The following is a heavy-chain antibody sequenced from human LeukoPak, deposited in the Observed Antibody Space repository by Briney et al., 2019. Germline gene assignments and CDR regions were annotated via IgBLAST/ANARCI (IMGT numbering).Heavy chain of an antibody. J-gene: IGHJ3*02. CDR3: AKDRYGSSWNDAFDI. CDR1: GFTFSSYA. D-gene: IGHD6-13*01. V-gene: IGHV3-23*01. CDR2: ITGNGDIT. Sequence: YPGGSLRLSCAASGFTFSSYAMSWVRQAPGKGLEWVSGITGNGDITYYADSVKGRFTISRDNSKNALYLKMNSLRDEDTAVYYCAKDRYGSSWNDAFDIWGQGTMVTVSS.